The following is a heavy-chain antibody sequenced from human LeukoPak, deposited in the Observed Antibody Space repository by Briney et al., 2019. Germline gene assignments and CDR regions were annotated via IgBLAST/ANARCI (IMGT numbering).Heavy chain of an antibody. CDR2: ISYDGSNK. CDR1: GFTFSSYA. Sequence: HPGGSLRLSCAASGFTFSSYAMRWVRQAPGKGLEWVAVISYDGSNKYYADSVKGRFAISRDNSKNTLYLQMNSLRAEDTAVYYCARETTVTTGHFDYWGQGTLVTVSS. J-gene: IGHJ4*02. V-gene: IGHV3-30*09. D-gene: IGHD4-17*01. CDR3: ARETTVTTGHFDY.